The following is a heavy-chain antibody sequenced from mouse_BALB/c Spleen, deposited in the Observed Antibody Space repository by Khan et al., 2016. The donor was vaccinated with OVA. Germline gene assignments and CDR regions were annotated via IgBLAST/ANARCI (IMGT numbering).Heavy chain of an antibody. J-gene: IGHJ1*01. CDR3: ARQSFPGYFDV. Sequence: QVQLKESGPGLVAPSQSLSITCTISGFSLTSYGIHWVRQPPGKGLEWLVVIWSDGKTTYNSALKSRLNIIKDNSKSQVFLKMNSLQTDDTAMYYCARQSFPGYFDVWGAGTTVTVSS. CDR1: GFSLTSYG. CDR2: IWSDGKT. V-gene: IGHV2-6-1*01.